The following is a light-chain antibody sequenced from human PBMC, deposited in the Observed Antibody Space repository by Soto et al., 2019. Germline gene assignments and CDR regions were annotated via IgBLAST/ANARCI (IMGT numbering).Light chain of an antibody. CDR3: QQSYSTPIT. J-gene: IGKJ5*01. V-gene: IGKV1-39*01. CDR2: AAS. Sequence: IQLTQSPSSLSASVGDRVTITCRASQSISSYLNWYQQKPGKAPKLLIYAASSLQSGVPSRFSRSGSGTDFTLTISSLQPEDFATYYCQQSYSTPITFGQGTRLEIK. CDR1: QSISSY.